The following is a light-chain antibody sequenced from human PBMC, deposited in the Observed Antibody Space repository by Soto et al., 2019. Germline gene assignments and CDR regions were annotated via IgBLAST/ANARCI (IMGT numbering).Light chain of an antibody. CDR2: EVV. CDR3: KSYSGSNTHV. Sequence: QSALTQPPSASGSPGQSVTICCTGTKNDIGVYDFVSWYQHHPGKAPRLIIYEVVQRPSGVPDRFSGSKSGNTASLTVSGLQAADEADYFYKSYSGSNTHVFGSGTKVTVL. V-gene: IGLV2-8*01. J-gene: IGLJ1*01. CDR1: KNDIGVYDF.